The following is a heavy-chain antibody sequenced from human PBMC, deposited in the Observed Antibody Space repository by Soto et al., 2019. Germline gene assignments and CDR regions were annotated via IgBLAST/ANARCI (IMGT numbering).Heavy chain of an antibody. CDR3: ERAHYCSNGVCHRPTNLYYYYGMDV. CDR2: ISYDGSNK. CDR1: GFSFSSYA. D-gene: IGHD2-8*01. V-gene: IGHV3-30-3*01. J-gene: IGHJ6*02. Sequence: GGSLTLSCAASGFSFSSYAMHWVRQAPGKGLEWVAVISYDGSNKYYADSEKGRFTISRDNVKNTLYLQMNSLRAEDTAVYYCERAHYCSNGVCHRPTNLYYYYGMDVWGQGTTVTVSS.